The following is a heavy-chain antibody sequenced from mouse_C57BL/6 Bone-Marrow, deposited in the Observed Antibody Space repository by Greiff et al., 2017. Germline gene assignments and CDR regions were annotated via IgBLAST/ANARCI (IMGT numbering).Heavy chain of an antibody. V-gene: IGHV3-1*01. CDR1: GYSITSGYD. CDR2: ISYSGST. CDR3: AREGGWYFDV. Sequence: DVQLQESGPGMVKPSQSLSLTCTVTGYSITSGYDWHWIRHFPGNKLEWMGYISYSGSTNYTPSLKSRISITHDTSKNHFFLKLNSVTTEDTATYYCAREGGWYFDVWGTGTTVTVSS. J-gene: IGHJ1*03.